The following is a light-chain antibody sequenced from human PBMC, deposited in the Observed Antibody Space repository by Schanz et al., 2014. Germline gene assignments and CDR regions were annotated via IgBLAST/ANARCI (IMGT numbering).Light chain of an antibody. V-gene: IGLV2-23*01. J-gene: IGLJ7*01. CDR2: EGT. CDR3: CSHAGSDTLV. CDR1: SSDVGSYNL. Sequence: QSALTQPASVSGSPGQSITISCTGTSSDVGSYNLVSWYQQHPGEAPKLLIYEGTKRPSGVSYRFSGSKSGNTASLTISGLQAEDEADYYCCSHAGSDTLVFGGGTQLTVL.